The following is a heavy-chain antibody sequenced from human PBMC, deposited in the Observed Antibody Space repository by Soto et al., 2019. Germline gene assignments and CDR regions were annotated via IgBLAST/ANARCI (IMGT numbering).Heavy chain of an antibody. CDR3: AVDYGGNSCDY. D-gene: IGHD4-17*01. J-gene: IGHJ4*02. CDR2: IYTSGST. Sequence: QVQLQESGPGLVKPSETLSLTCTVSGGSSTIDYWSWIRQPAGKALEWIGRIYTSGSTNYNPSLKSRVTMSADTSKNQFFLKLNSVTAADTAVYYCAVDYGGNSCDYWGQGTLVTVSS. CDR1: GGSSTIDY. V-gene: IGHV4-4*07.